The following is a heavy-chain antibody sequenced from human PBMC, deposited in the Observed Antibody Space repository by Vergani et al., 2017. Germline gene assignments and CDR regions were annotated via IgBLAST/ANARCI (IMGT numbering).Heavy chain of an antibody. CDR1: GFTFSSYW. V-gene: IGHV3-7*01. CDR3: ARISSPLPPENEYYDFWSGYYTRWFDP. J-gene: IGHJ5*02. D-gene: IGHD3-3*01. Sequence: EVQLVESGGGLVQPGGSLRLSCAASGFTFSSYWMSWVRQAPGKGLEWVANIKQDGSEKYYVDSVKGRFTISRDNAKNSLYLQMNSLRAEDTAVYYCARISSPLPPENEYYDFWSGYYTRWFDPWGQGTLVTVSS. CDR2: IKQDGSEK.